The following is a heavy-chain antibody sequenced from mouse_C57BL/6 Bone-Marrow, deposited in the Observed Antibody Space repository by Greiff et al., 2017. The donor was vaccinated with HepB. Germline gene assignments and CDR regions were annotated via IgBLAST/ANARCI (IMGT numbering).Heavy chain of an antibody. CDR2: FYPGSGSI. CDR3: ARQGEATTVVASYYFDC. D-gene: IGHD1-1*01. CDR1: GYTFTEYT. J-gene: IGHJ2*01. Sequence: QVQLQQSGAELVKPGASAKVSCKAFGYTFTEYTIHWVKQRSGQGLEWIGWFYPGSGSIKYNEKFKDKATLTADQSSSTVYMELSRLTSEDSAVYFCARQGEATTVVASYYFDCWGQGTTLTVSS. V-gene: IGHV1-62-2*01.